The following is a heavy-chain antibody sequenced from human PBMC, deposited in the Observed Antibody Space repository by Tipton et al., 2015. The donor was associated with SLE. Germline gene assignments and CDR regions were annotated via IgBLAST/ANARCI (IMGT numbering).Heavy chain of an antibody. Sequence: QLVQSGAEVKKPGASVKVSCRASGYIFSTYGISWVRQAPGQGLEWMGWTNPYNDNTDYEELLQGRVTMTTDTSTGTAYMELTSLNSDDTAIYYCARHPVAGYPYCMDVWGTGTTVTVSS. CDR2: TNPYNDNT. CDR1: GYIFSTYG. V-gene: IGHV1-18*01. D-gene: IGHD5-12*01. J-gene: IGHJ6*03. CDR3: ARHPVAGYPYCMDV.